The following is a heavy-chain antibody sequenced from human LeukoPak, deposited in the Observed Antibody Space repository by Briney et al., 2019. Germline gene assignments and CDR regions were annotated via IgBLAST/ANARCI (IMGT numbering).Heavy chain of an antibody. Sequence: GGSLRLSCAASGFTFDVYGMSWVRQAPGKGLEWVSGLNWNGGSTGYADSVKGRFIISRDNAKNCLYLQMNSLRAEDTALYYCANGYYYGSGSYYKEAFDIWGQGTMVTVSS. CDR1: GFTFDVYG. J-gene: IGHJ3*02. V-gene: IGHV3-20*04. CDR3: ANGYYYGSGSYYKEAFDI. CDR2: LNWNGGST. D-gene: IGHD3-10*01.